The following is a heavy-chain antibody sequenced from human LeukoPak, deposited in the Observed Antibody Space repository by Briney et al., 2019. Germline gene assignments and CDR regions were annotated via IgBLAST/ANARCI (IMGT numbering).Heavy chain of an antibody. CDR3: ARLLSSGWDDFDY. D-gene: IGHD6-19*01. V-gene: IGHV3-43*02. CDR1: GFTFDDYA. J-gene: IGHJ4*02. CDR2: ISGDGIST. Sequence: GGSLRLSCAASGFTFDDYAMHWVRHAPGKGLEWVSLISGDGISTYYADSVKGRFTVSRDNSKNSLYLQMNSLRAEDTAVYYCARLLSSGWDDFDYWGQGTLVTVSS.